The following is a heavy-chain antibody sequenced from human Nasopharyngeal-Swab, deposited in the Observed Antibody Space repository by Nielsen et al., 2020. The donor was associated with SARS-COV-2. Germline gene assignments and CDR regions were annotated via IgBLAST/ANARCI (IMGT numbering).Heavy chain of an antibody. CDR1: GFTFSSYA. D-gene: IGHD3-10*01. CDR3: SKGLGVRGVIGQYYFDY. V-gene: IGHV3-23*01. J-gene: IGHJ4*02. Sequence: GESLKISCAASGFTFSSYAMSWVRQAPGKGLEWVSAISGSGGSTYYADSVKGRFTLSRDNSKNTLYLQMNSLRAEDTAVYYCSKGLGVRGVIGQYYFDYWGQGTLVTVSS. CDR2: ISGSGGST.